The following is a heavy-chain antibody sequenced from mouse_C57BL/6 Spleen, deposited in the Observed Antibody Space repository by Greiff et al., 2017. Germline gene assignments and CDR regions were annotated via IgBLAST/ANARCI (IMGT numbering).Heavy chain of an antibody. CDR1: GYAFSSSW. CDR2: IYPGDGDT. J-gene: IGHJ2*01. V-gene: IGHV1-82*01. D-gene: IGHD1-1*01. CDR3: ASQDLRYFDY. Sequence: QVQLKQSGPELVKPGASVKISCKASGYAFSSSWMNWVKQRPGKGLEWIGRIYPGDGDTNYNGKFKGKATLTADKSSSTAYMQLSSLTSEDSAVYFCASQDLRYFDYWGQGTTLTVSS.